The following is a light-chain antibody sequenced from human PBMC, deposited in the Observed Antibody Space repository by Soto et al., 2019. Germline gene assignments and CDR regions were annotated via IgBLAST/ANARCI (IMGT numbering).Light chain of an antibody. CDR3: AAWDDTLSGPV. CDR1: SSNIGSNS. J-gene: IGLJ3*02. Sequence: QSVLTQPPSASGTPGQRVTISCSGSSSNIGSNSVTWYQQFPRTAPKLLIYTNDQRPSGVPDRFSGSKSGTSASLAISGLQSEDEADYYCAAWDDTLSGPVFGGGTKLTVL. CDR2: TND. V-gene: IGLV1-44*01.